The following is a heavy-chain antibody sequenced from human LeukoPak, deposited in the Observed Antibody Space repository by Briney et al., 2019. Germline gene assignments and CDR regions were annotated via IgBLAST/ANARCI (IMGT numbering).Heavy chain of an antibody. CDR1: GFTFSSYA. V-gene: IGHV3-30-3*01. J-gene: IGHJ5*02. CDR3: ARGGYCSSTSCYSSPANWFDP. Sequence: GGSLRLSYAASGFTFSSYAMHWVRQAPGKGLEWAAVISYDGSNKYYADSVKGRFTISRDNSKNTLYLQMNSLRAEDTAVYYCARGGYCSSTSCYSSPANWFDPWGQGTLVTVSS. CDR2: ISYDGSNK. D-gene: IGHD2-2*02.